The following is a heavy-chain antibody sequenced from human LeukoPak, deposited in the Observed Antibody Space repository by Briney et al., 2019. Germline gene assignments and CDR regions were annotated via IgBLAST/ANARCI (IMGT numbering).Heavy chain of an antibody. Sequence: SETLSLTWAVYGGSFSGYYWSWIRQPPGKGLEWIGEINHSGSTNYNPSLKSRVTISVDTSKNQFSLKLSSVTAADTAVYYCARDGYNPHFDYWGQGTLVTVSS. CDR1: GGSFSGYY. J-gene: IGHJ4*02. CDR3: ARDGYNPHFDY. V-gene: IGHV4-34*01. D-gene: IGHD5-24*01. CDR2: INHSGST.